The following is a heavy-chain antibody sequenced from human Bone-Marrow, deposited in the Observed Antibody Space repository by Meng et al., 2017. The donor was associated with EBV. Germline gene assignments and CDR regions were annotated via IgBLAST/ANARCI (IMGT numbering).Heavy chain of an antibody. CDR3: AKVWSSGWSYFDY. D-gene: IGHD6-19*01. CDR1: GFIFSSYA. Sequence: EVQLLQSGGGLVQPGGSLRLSCAASGFIFSSYAITWVRQAPGKGLEWVSGFTRSDDTTSYADSVKGRFTISRDNSKNTLFLQMNSLRAEDTAVYYCAKVWSSGWSYFDYWGQGTLVTVSS. J-gene: IGHJ4*02. V-gene: IGHV3-23*01. CDR2: FTRSDDTT.